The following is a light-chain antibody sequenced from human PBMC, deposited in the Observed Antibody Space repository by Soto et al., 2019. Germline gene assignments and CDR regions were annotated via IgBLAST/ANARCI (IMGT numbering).Light chain of an antibody. CDR2: GTS. CDR3: QQRSNWPWT. CDR1: ERIYSAY. J-gene: IGKJ1*01. Sequence: EIVLTQSPGTLSLSPGERATLSCRASERIYSAYLGWYQQKPGQAPRLLIYGTSSRATGIPDRFSGSGSGPDFALTISSLEPEDFAVYFCQQRSNWPWTFGQGTKVDI. V-gene: IGKV3D-20*02.